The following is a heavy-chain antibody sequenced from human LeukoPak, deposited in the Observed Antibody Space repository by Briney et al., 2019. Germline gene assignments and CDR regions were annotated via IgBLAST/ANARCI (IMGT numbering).Heavy chain of an antibody. CDR2: ISSSGSTI. D-gene: IGHD1-26*01. CDR1: GFTFREYG. J-gene: IGHJ4*02. CDR3: ARDLRIVSGSYLDY. V-gene: IGHV3-48*01. Sequence: PGGSLRLSCAASGFTFREYGLNWVRQAPGKGLEWVSYISSSGSTIYYADSVKGRFISSRDTTKNSLYLQMNSLRAEDTAIYYCARDLRIVSGSYLDYWGQVTLVTVSS.